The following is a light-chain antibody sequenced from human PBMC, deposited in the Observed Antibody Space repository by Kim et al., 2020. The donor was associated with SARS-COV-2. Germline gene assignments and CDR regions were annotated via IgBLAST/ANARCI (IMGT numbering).Light chain of an antibody. CDR2: AAS. J-gene: IGKJ2*01. CDR3: QQSYSTPPMYT. CDR1: QSISSY. V-gene: IGKV1-39*01. Sequence: SVGDRVNITCRASQSISSYLNWYQQKPGKAPKLLIYAASSLQSGVPSRFSGSGSGTDFTLTISSLQPEDFATYYCQQSYSTPPMYTFGQGTKLEI.